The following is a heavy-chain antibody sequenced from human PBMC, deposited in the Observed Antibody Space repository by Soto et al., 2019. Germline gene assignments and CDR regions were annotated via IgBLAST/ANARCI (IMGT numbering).Heavy chain of an antibody. CDR2: ISAYNGNT. CDR1: GYTFTSYG. Sequence: QVQLVQSGAEVKKPGASVKVSCKASGYTFTSYGISWVRQAPGQGLEWMGWISAYNGNTNYAQKLQGRVTMTTDTSSSTAYRELRSLRSDDTAVYYCAGLTYYYDSSGYSARFDPWGQGTLVTVSS. V-gene: IGHV1-18*01. J-gene: IGHJ5*02. D-gene: IGHD3-22*01. CDR3: AGLTYYYDSSGYSARFDP.